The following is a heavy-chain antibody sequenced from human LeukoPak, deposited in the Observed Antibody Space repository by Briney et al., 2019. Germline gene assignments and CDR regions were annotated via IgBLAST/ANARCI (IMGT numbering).Heavy chain of an antibody. J-gene: IGHJ5*02. CDR1: GFTFSSYA. CDR3: ARAASSWYGNWFDP. V-gene: IGHV3-30-3*01. D-gene: IGHD6-13*01. CDR2: ISYDGSNK. Sequence: GRSLSFSCAASGFTFSSYAMHRVRPAPGKGRKWVAVISYDGSNKYYADSVKGRFTISRDNSKNTLYLQMNSLRAEDTAVYYCARAASSWYGNWFDPWGQGTLVTVSS.